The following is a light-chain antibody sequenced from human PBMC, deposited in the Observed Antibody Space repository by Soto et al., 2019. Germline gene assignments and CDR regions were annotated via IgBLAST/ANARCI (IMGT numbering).Light chain of an antibody. Sequence: EIVMTQSPATLSVSPGERATLSCRASQNVNTNVAWYQQRPGQVPKLLIYGASTRATAIPARFSGSGSGTEFTLTISSLQSEDFAVYYCQQYNNWPPWTFGQGTKVEIK. CDR2: GAS. V-gene: IGKV3-15*01. J-gene: IGKJ1*01. CDR3: QQYNNWPPWT. CDR1: QNVNTN.